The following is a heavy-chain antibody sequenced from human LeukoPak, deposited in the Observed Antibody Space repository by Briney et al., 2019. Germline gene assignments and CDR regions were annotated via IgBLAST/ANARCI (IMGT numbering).Heavy chain of an antibody. D-gene: IGHD6-13*01. Sequence: GGSLRLSCAASGFTFSSYSMNWVRQAPGKGLEWVSSISSSSSYIYYADSVKGRFTISRDNAKNSLYLQMNSLRAEDTAVYYCARSYSSSWYYFDYWGQGTLVTVSS. V-gene: IGHV3-21*01. CDR2: ISSSSSYI. J-gene: IGHJ4*02. CDR3: ARSYSSSWYYFDY. CDR1: GFTFSSYS.